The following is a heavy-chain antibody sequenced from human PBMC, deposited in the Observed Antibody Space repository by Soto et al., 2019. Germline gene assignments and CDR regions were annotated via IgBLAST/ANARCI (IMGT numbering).Heavy chain of an antibody. CDR3: AREVGLTIFGVVPPQPQYYYYYMDV. Sequence: GGSLRLSCAASGFTFSSYSMNWVRQAPGKGLEWVSSISSSSSYIYYADSVKGRFTISRDNAKNSLYLQMNSLRAEDTAVYYCAREVGLTIFGVVPPQPQYYYYYMDVWGKGTTVTVSS. D-gene: IGHD3-3*01. CDR1: GFTFSSYS. J-gene: IGHJ6*03. CDR2: ISSSSSYI. V-gene: IGHV3-21*01.